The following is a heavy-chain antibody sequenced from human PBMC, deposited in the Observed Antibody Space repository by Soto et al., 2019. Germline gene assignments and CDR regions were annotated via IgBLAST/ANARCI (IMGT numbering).Heavy chain of an antibody. CDR2: VNPSGGST. J-gene: IGHJ1*01. CDR1: GYIFTAYS. CDR3: AREENCSDGICYSEYFQR. D-gene: IGHD2-15*01. V-gene: IGHV1-46*01. Sequence: ASVKVSCKASGYIFTAYSMHWVRQAPGQGLEWMGVVNPSGGSTNYAQKFQGRITMTRDTSTSTVYMDLSSLTSEDTAVYYCAREENCSDGICYSEYFQRWGQGTLVTVSA.